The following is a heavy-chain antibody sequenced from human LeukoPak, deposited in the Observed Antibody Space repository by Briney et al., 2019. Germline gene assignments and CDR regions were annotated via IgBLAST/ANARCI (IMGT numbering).Heavy chain of an antibody. V-gene: IGHV1-2*02. D-gene: IGHD6-19*01. CDR1: GYTFTGYY. Sequence: GASVKVSCKASGYTFTGYYIHWVRQAPGQGLEWTGWINSYSGGTNYAPKFQGRVTMTRDTSISTAYMELSRLRSDDTALYYCARDVSSGYYEPWGQGTLVTVSS. CDR3: ARDVSSGYYEP. CDR2: INSYSGGT. J-gene: IGHJ5*02.